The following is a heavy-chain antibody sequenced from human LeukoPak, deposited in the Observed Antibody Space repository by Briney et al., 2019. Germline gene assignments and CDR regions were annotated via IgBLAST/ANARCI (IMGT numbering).Heavy chain of an antibody. J-gene: IGHJ6*03. Sequence: GGSLRLSCAASGFTFSSYGMHWVRQAPGKGLEWVAFIRYDGSNKYYADSVKGRFTISRDNSKNTLYLQMNSLRAEDTAVYYCAKGDRYSGSKGLYYYYMDVWGKGTTVTVSS. D-gene: IGHD1-26*01. V-gene: IGHV3-30*02. CDR2: IRYDGSNK. CDR1: GFTFSSYG. CDR3: AKGDRYSGSKGLYYYYMDV.